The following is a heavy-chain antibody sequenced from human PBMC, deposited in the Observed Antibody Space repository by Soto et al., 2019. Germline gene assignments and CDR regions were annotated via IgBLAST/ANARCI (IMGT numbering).Heavy chain of an antibody. J-gene: IGHJ4*02. CDR2: IRYDGRNK. Sequence: SLKPSGGGSGYAFSSYSMHCVRQAPGKGLEWVAVIRYDGRNKYYADSVKGRFTISRDNSKNTLYLQMNSLRIEDTAVYYCARELERVFDYWGQGTLVTVSS. D-gene: IGHD1-1*01. V-gene: IGHV3-30*03. CDR1: GYAFSSYS. CDR3: ARELERVFDY.